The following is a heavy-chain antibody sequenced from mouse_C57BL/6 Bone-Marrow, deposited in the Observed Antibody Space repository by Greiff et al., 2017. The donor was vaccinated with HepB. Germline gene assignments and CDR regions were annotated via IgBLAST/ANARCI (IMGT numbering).Heavy chain of an antibody. V-gene: IGHV6-3*01. D-gene: IGHD2-4*01. Sequence: EVNVVESGGGLVQPGGSMKLSCVASGFTFSNYWMNWVRQSPEKGLEWVAQIRLKSDNYATHYAESVKGRFTISRDDSKSSVYLQMNNLRAEDTGIYYCTGGSTIITRGFAYWGQGTLVTVSA. CDR1: GFTFSNYW. CDR3: TGGSTIITRGFAY. J-gene: IGHJ3*01. CDR2: IRLKSDNYAT.